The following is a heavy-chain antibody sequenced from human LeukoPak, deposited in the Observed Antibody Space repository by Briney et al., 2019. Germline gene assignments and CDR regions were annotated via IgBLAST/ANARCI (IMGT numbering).Heavy chain of an antibody. D-gene: IGHD1-14*01. V-gene: IGHV3-23*01. CDR2: ISGSGGST. J-gene: IGHJ6*03. Sequence: GGSLRLSCAASGFTFSSYAMSWVHQAPGKGLEWVSAISGSGGSTYYADSVKGRFTISRDNSKNTLYLQMNSLRAEDTAVYYCAKDSRRSYYYYYYMDVWGKGTTVTVSS. CDR3: AKDSRRSYYYYYYMDV. CDR1: GFTFSSYA.